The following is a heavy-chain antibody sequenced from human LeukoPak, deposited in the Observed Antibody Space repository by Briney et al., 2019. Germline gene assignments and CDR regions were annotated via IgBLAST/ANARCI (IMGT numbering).Heavy chain of an antibody. D-gene: IGHD4-11*01. J-gene: IGHJ5*02. CDR1: GGSISSGGYY. CDR2: IYYSGST. V-gene: IGHV4-31*03. CDR3: VRDDYSNEYNWFDP. Sequence: PSQTLSLTCTVSGGSISSGGYYWSWIRQHPGKGLEWIGYIYYSGSTYYNPSLKSRVTISVDTSKNQFSLKLSSVTAADTAVYYCVRDDYSNEYNWFDPWGQGTLVTVSS.